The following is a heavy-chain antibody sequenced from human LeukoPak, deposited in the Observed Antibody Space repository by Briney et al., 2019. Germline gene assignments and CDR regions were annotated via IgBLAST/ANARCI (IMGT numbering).Heavy chain of an antibody. CDR1: GYTFTGYY. CDR2: INPNSGGT. CDR3: ARAGTVEMTPLDY. D-gene: IGHD5-24*01. Sequence: ASVKVSCKASGYTFTGYYMHWVRQAPGQGLEWMGWINPNSGGTNYAQKFQGWVTMTRDTSISTAYMELSRLRSDDTAVYYCARAGTVEMTPLDYWGQGTLVAVSS. J-gene: IGHJ4*02. V-gene: IGHV1-2*04.